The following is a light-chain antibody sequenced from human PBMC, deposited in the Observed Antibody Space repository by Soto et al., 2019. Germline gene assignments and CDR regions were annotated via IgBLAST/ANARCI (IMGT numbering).Light chain of an antibody. CDR2: GTS. CDR1: QSVSRSD. V-gene: IGKV3-20*01. CDR3: EQYGNSPT. Sequence: EIVLTQSPGTVSLSPGERATLSCRASQSVSRSDLAWYQHKPGQSPRLLVYGTSSRATGIPDRLSGSGSGTGFTLTIGRLEPEDSAVYFCEQYGNSPTFGGGTKVDSK. J-gene: IGKJ4*01.